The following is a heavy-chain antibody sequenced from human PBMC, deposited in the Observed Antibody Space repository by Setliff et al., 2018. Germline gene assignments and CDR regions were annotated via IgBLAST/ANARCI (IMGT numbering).Heavy chain of an antibody. CDR1: GGSFSAYY. J-gene: IGHJ4*02. D-gene: IGHD6-19*01. V-gene: IGHV4-34*01. CDR2: INHSGST. CDR3: ARHRAVAGAYYFDF. Sequence: ASETLSLTCAVYGGSFSAYYWSWIRQPPGKGLEWIGEINHSGSTIYNPSHKSRVTISVDTSKNQFSLMLNSVTAADTAVYYCARHRAVAGAYYFDFWGQGTLVTVSS.